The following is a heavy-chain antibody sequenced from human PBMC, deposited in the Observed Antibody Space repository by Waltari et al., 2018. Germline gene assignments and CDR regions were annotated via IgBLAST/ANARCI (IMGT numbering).Heavy chain of an antibody. CDR1: GGPFRSYA. CDR3: ARANCSSTSCYWGSDY. V-gene: IGHV1-69*04. CDR2: IIPILGIA. D-gene: IGHD2-2*01. Sequence: QVQLVQSGAEVKKPGSSVKVSCKASGGPFRSYAISWVRQAPGQGLEWMGRIIPILGIANYAQKFQGRVTITADKSTSTAYMELSSLRSEDTAVYYCARANCSSTSCYWGSDYWGQGTLVTVSS. J-gene: IGHJ4*02.